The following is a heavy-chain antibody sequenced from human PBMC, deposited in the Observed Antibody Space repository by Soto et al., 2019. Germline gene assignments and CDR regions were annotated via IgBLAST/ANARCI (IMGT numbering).Heavy chain of an antibody. CDR3: ARRYGPGFDY. Sequence: PSETLSLTCVVSGGSISDDHWWNWVRQPPGKGLEWIGEIYHAGSTNYNASLKSRVTILVDKSKNQFSLRLRSVTVADTAVYYCARRYGPGFDYWGQGTLVTVS. V-gene: IGHV4-4*02. CDR1: GGSISDDHW. D-gene: IGHD4-17*01. J-gene: IGHJ4*02. CDR2: IYHAGST.